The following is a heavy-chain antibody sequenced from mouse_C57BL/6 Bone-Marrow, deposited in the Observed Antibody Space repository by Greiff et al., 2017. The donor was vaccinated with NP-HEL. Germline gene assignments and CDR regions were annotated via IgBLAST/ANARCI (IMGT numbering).Heavy chain of an antibody. D-gene: IGHD1-1*01. CDR2: IDPEDGDT. V-gene: IGHV14-1*01. J-gene: IGHJ3*01. CDR1: GFNIKDYY. CDR3: IYYGSSPWFAY. Sequence: VQLQQSGAELVRPGASVKLSCTASGFNIKDYYMHWVKQRPEQGLEWIGRIDPEDGDTEYAPKFQGKATMTADTSSNTAYLQLSILTSEDTAVYYFIYYGSSPWFAYWGQGTLVTVSA.